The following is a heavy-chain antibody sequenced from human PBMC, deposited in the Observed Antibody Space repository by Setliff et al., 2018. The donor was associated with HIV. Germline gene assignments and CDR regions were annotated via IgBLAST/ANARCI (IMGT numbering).Heavy chain of an antibody. CDR2: ISGSGGST. CDR1: GFTFRSYA. D-gene: IGHD2-15*01. CDR3: AKDGISGGAYPPYYFDY. Sequence: GGSLRLSCAASGFTFRSYAMSWVRQAPGKGLEWVSVISGSGGSTFYADSVKGRFTISRDNSKNTLYLQMNRLRVEDTAVYYCAKDGISGGAYPPYYFDYWGHGTLVTVSS. V-gene: IGHV3-23*01. J-gene: IGHJ4*01.